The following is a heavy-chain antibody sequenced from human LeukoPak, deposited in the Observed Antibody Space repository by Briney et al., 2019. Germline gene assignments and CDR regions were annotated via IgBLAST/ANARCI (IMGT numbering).Heavy chain of an antibody. CDR2: IIPIFGTA. V-gene: IGHV1-69*05. D-gene: IGHD3-22*01. CDR3: ARGPPESSGYDYFDY. CDR1: GGTFSSYA. J-gene: IGHJ4*02. Sequence: GASVKVSCKASGGTFSSYAISWVRQAPGQGLEWMGGIIPIFGTANYAQKFQGRVTITTDESTSTAYMELSSLRSEDTAVYYCARGPPESSGYDYFDYWGQGTLVTVSS.